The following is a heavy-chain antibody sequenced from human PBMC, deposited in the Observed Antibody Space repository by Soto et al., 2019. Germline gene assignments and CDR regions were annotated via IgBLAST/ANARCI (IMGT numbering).Heavy chain of an antibody. V-gene: IGHV3-48*02. J-gene: IGHJ4*02. CDR1: GFIFNMCS. D-gene: IGHD1-26*01. CDR3: AREDILGTRSFDY. CDR2: ISSNSVTI. Sequence: PGGSLRLSCGASGFIFNMCSMNWVRQAPGKGLEWLSYISSNSVTIYYADSVRGRFTIFRDNAKNSLYLQMNSLRDEDTAVYYCAREDILGTRSFDYWGQGALVTVSS.